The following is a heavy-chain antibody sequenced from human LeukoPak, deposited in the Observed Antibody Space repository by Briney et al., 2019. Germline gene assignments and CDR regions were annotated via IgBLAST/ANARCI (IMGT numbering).Heavy chain of an antibody. J-gene: IGHJ4*02. V-gene: IGHV5-51*01. CDR1: GYIFTSYW. CDR3: ARAPYSSGWYGAFDY. Sequence: GESLKISCKGSGYIFTSYWIGWVRQMPGKGLEWMGIIYPGDSDTRYSPSFQGQVTISADKSISTAYLQWSSLKASDTTMYYCARAPYSSGWYGAFDYWGQGTLVTVSS. D-gene: IGHD6-19*01. CDR2: IYPGDSDT.